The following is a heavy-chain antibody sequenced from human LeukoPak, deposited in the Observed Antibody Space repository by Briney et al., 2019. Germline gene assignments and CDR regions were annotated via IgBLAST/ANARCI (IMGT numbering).Heavy chain of an antibody. CDR2: IIPIFGTA. V-gene: IGHV1-69*06. D-gene: IGHD2-15*01. Sequence: ASVKVSCKASGGTFSSYAISWVRQAPGQGLEWMGGIIPIFGTANYAQKFQGRVTITADKSTSTAYMELSSLRSEDTAVYYCARYCSGGNCYNYFGYWGQGTLVTVSS. CDR3: ARYCSGGNCYNYFGY. J-gene: IGHJ4*02. CDR1: GGTFSSYA.